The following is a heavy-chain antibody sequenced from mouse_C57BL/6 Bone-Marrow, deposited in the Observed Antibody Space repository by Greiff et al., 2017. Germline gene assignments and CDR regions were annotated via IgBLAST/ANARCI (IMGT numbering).Heavy chain of an antibody. CDR3: AREDYYYGLDY. CDR1: GYAFSSYW. V-gene: IGHV1-80*01. CDR2: IYPGDGDT. Sequence: VQLQQSGAELVKPGASVKISCKASGYAFSSYWMNWVQQRPGKGLEWIGQIYPGDGDTNYNGKFKGKATLTADKSSSTAYMQLSSLTSEDSAVYFCAREDYYYGLDYWGQGTTLTVSS. D-gene: IGHD1-1*01. J-gene: IGHJ2*01.